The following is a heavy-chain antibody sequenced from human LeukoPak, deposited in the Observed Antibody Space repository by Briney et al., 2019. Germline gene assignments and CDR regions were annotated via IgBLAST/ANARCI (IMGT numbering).Heavy chain of an antibody. CDR3: ASLYYDSSVYYYGYFQH. CDR2: INAGNGNT. V-gene: IGHV1-3*01. J-gene: IGHJ1*01. Sequence: ASVKVSCKASGYTFTSYAMHWVRQAPGQRLEWMGWINAGNGNTKYSQKFQGRVTITRDTSASTAYMELSSLRSEDTAVYYCASLYYDSSVYYYGYFQHGGQGTLVTVSS. D-gene: IGHD3-22*01. CDR1: GYTFTSYA.